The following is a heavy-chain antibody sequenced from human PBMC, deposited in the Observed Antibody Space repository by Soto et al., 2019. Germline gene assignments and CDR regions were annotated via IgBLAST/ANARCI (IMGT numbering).Heavy chain of an antibody. D-gene: IGHD3-16*02. Sequence: ASVKVSCKASGGTFSSYTISWVRQAPGQGLEWMGRIIPILGIANYAQKFQGRVTITADKSTSTAYMELSSLRSEDTAVYYCAREGDYIWGSYRSLGWFDPWGQGTLVTVAS. CDR1: GGTFSSYT. CDR3: AREGDYIWGSYRSLGWFDP. V-gene: IGHV1-69*04. CDR2: IIPILGIA. J-gene: IGHJ5*02.